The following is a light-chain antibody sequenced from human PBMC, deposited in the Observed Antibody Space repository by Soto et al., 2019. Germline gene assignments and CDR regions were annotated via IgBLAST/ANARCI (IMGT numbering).Light chain of an antibody. CDR2: GAS. CDR1: QRVDDSD. J-gene: IGKJ5*01. V-gene: IGKV3-20*01. CDR3: QQYRMSPNT. Sequence: EIVLTHSPCTLSLSPGERPTLSCRASQRVDDSDLALYQLRPGKAPRLLIYGASTRATSIPDRFSGSGSGTDLSLTIRGLKPEDFAVYYCQQYRMSPNTFGQGKRLEIK.